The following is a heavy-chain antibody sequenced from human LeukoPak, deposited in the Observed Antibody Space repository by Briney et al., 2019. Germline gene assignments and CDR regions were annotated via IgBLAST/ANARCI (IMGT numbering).Heavy chain of an antibody. J-gene: IGHJ4*02. CDR1: GYTFTSHG. D-gene: IGHD5-24*01. V-gene: IGHV1-18*01. Sequence: ASVKVSCKASGYTFTSHGISWVRQAPGQGLEWMGWISTYNDNTKYAQKFQGRVTLTTDQSTSTAYMELGGLRSDDTAVYYCARDSLDGYNYLGYWGQGTLVTVSS. CDR2: ISTYNDNT. CDR3: ARDSLDGYNYLGY.